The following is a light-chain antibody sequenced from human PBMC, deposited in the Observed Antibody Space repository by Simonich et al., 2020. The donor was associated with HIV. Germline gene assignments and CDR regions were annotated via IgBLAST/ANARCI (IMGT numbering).Light chain of an antibody. Sequence: DIVMTQSPDSLAVSLGERATVNCRSSRSVLYRSNNTNYLAWYQQKPGQPPKLLLYWVSTRESGVPDRFSGSGSGTDFTLPISSLQAEDVAVYYCQQYYNTPQTFGQGTTVEIK. CDR2: WVS. CDR3: QQYYNTPQT. V-gene: IGKV4-1*01. CDR1: RSVLYRSNNTNY. J-gene: IGKJ1*01.